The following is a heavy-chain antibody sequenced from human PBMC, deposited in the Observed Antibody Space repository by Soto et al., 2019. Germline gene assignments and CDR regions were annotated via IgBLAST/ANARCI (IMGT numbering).Heavy chain of an antibody. CDR3: ANAEHPRRSIGFDY. J-gene: IGHJ4*02. Sequence: PGGSLRLSCAGSGFTFASYVMTWVRQAPGKGLEWVSSISATGGSTYYAGSVKGRFTISRDNSKNTLYLQMNSLRAEDTAIYYCANAEHPRRSIGFDYWGQGTLVIVSS. D-gene: IGHD3-16*02. V-gene: IGHV3-23*01. CDR2: ISATGGST. CDR1: GFTFASYV.